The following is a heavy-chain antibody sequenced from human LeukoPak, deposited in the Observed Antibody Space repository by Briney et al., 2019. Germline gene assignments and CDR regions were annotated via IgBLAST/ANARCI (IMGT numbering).Heavy chain of an antibody. CDR1: GLILSNNG. J-gene: IGHJ4*02. Sequence: PGGSLRLSCAASGLILSNNGMSWVRQAPGKGLEWVSAIVGGADATYYADSVKGRFTISRDNSKNTLYLQMNSLRAEDTAVYYCAKDGYNSKGPFDYWGQGTLVTVSS. CDR3: AKDGYNSKGPFDY. D-gene: IGHD5-24*01. V-gene: IGHV3-23*01. CDR2: IVGGADAT.